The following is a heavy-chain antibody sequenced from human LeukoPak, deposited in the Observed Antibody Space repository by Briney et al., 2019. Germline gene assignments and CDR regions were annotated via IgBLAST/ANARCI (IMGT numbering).Heavy chain of an antibody. CDR1: GGSISSYF. D-gene: IGHD6-6*01. CDR3: ARHFAYSSSSYFDY. V-gene: IGHV4-59*08. Sequence: SETLSLTCTVSGGSISSYFWSWIRQPPGKGLEWIGYVYYTGSTNYNPSLKSRVTMFEDKSKNQFSLRLYSVAVADTAVYYCARHFAYSSSSYFDYWGQGSLVTVSS. J-gene: IGHJ4*02. CDR2: VYYTGST.